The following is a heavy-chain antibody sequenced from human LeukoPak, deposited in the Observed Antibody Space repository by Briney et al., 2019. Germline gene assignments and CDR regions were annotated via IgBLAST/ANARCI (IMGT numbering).Heavy chain of an antibody. CDR2: INHSGST. V-gene: IGHV4-34*01. CDR3: ARDSSTAGGSCFDY. J-gene: IGHJ4*02. CDR1: GGSFSGYY. D-gene: IGHD3-16*01. Sequence: PSETLSLTCAVYGGSFSGYYWSWIRQPPGKGLEWIGEINHSGSTNYNPSLKSRVTISVGTSKNQFSLKLSSVTAADTAVYYCARDSSTAGGSCFDYWGQGTLVTVSS.